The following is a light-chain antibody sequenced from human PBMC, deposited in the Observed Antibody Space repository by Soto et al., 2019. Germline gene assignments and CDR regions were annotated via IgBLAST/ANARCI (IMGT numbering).Light chain of an antibody. CDR1: SSDVGSYNL. V-gene: IGLV2-23*01. J-gene: IGLJ3*02. CDR3: CAYGGSSIYWV. CDR2: EGT. Sequence: QSALTQPASVSGSPGQSITISCTGTSSDVGSYNLVSWYQQYPGEAPKLLIYEGTKRPSGVSDRFSGSNSSNTASLTISGLQAEDEADYYCCAYGGSSIYWVFGEGTKLTVL.